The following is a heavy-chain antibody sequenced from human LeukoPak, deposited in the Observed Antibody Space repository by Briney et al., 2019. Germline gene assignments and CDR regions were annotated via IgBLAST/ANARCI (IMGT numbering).Heavy chain of an antibody. CDR1: GASISNSDRY. Sequence: SETLSLTCTVSGASISNSDRYWGWIRQPPGKGLEWIGSIYYSGITYHNPSLKSRVAISVDTSNNQFSLKMSSVTAADTAVYFCARHQEGMVRGVLYYLDVWGKGTTVIISS. CDR2: IYYSGIT. V-gene: IGHV4-39*01. CDR3: ARHQEGMVRGVLYYLDV. D-gene: IGHD3-10*01. J-gene: IGHJ6*03.